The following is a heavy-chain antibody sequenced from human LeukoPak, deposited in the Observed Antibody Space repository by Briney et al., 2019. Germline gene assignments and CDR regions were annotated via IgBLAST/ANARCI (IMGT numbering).Heavy chain of an antibody. CDR1: GYTFNSYY. CDR3: ARGDRLRPDH. CDR2: VNPSGGST. Sequence: ASVKVSCKASGYTFNSYYIHWVRQAPGQGLEWMGIVNPSGGSTSYAQKFQGRVTMTRDTSTSTVYVELSSLRSEDTAVYYCARGDRLRPDHWGQGTLVTVSS. J-gene: IGHJ4*02. V-gene: IGHV1-46*02. D-gene: IGHD3-16*01.